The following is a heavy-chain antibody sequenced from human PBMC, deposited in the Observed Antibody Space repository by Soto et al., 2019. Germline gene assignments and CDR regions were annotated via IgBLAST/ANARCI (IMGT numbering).Heavy chain of an antibody. CDR3: TRVSEYNHRY. V-gene: IGHV3-7*05. CDR1: GFTFSSLW. Sequence: GGSLRLSCVASGFTFSSLWMRWVRQAPGKGLEWVASIRPDGNEKYYVDSVKGRFTVSRDNAKNSLYLQMNGLSIEDTAVYYCTRVSEYNHRYWGQGTLVTVSS. J-gene: IGHJ4*02. D-gene: IGHD5-18*01. CDR2: IRPDGNEK.